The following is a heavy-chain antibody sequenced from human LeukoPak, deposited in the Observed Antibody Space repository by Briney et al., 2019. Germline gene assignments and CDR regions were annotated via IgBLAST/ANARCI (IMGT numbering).Heavy chain of an antibody. CDR1: RFSFSSYA. CDR3: AKDLGGSGNYYWSAFDF. J-gene: IGHJ3*01. D-gene: IGHD3-10*01. V-gene: IGHV3-23*01. CDR2: ISGSGIST. Sequence: GGSLRLSCAASRFSFSSYAMSWVRQAPGKGLEWISTISGSGISTYYADSVKGRFTVSRDNSENTLYLQMSSLRAEDTAIYYCAKDLGGSGNYYWSAFDFWGQGTMVTVS.